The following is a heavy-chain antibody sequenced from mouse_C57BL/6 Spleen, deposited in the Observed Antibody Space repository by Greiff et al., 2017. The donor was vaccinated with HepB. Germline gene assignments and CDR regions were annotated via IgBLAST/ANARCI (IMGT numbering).Heavy chain of an antibody. CDR2: ISSGGRYT. J-gene: IGHJ4*01. Sequence: EVMLVESGGDLVKPGGSLKLSCAASGFTFSSYGMSWVRQTPDKRLEWVATISSGGRYTYYPASVKGRFTISRDNAKNTLYLKMSSLKSEDTAMYYCARRGYYGNYLYAMDYWGQGTSVTVSS. CDR1: GFTFSSYG. CDR3: ARRGYYGNYLYAMDY. D-gene: IGHD2-1*01. V-gene: IGHV5-6*02.